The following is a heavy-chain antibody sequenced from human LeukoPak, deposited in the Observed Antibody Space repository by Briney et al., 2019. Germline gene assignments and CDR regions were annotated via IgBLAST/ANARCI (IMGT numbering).Heavy chain of an antibody. V-gene: IGHV3-48*01. Sequence: GGSLRLSWAASGXSFSSSTVNWVRQAPGKGLEWVSSISSSGSTIFYADSVKGRFTISRDNSKNTLYLQMNSLRVEDTAVYYCARDRLPTDEEYYDSSGLPDYWGQGTLVTVSS. CDR3: ARDRLPTDEEYYDSSGLPDY. CDR2: ISSSGSTI. J-gene: IGHJ4*02. D-gene: IGHD3-22*01. CDR1: GXSFSSST.